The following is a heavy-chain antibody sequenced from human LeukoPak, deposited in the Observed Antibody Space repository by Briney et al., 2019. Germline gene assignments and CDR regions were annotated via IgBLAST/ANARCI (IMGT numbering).Heavy chain of an antibody. V-gene: IGHV1-18*01. D-gene: IGHD5-12*01. CDR1: SYSFSNYG. CDR2: ITPYNSHT. Sequence: ASVKVSFKASSYSFSNYGITWVRQAPGQGLEWMGWITPYNSHTNYAQNLQGRVTMTTDTSTSTAYMELRSLRSDDTAVYYCAREYSGYDYGAFDIWGQGTMVTVSS. J-gene: IGHJ3*02. CDR3: AREYSGYDYGAFDI.